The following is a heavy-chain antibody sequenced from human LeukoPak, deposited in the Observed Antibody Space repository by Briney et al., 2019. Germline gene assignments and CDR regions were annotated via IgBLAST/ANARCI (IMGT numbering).Heavy chain of an antibody. D-gene: IGHD6-19*01. Sequence: ASVKVSCKASGGTFSSYAISWVRQAPGQGLEWMGGIIPIFGTANYAQRFQGRVTLTRDTSITTAYMELSSLRSDDTAIYYCACLYQWQVSYYSHGMDVWGQGTTVTVSS. CDR3: ACLYQWQVSYYSHGMDV. CDR2: IIPIFGTA. J-gene: IGHJ6*02. V-gene: IGHV1-69*05. CDR1: GGTFSSYA.